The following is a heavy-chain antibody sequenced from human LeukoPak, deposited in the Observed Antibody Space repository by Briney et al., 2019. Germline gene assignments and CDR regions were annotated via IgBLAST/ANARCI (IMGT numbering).Heavy chain of an antibody. D-gene: IGHD3-16*01. CDR2: IYYSGST. V-gene: IGHV4-59*01. Sequence: KPSETLSLTCTVSGGSISSYYWSWIRQPPGKGLAWIGYIYYSGSTNYNPSLKSRVTISVDTSKNQFSLKLSSVTAADTAVYYCARDPARGLYYYGMDVWGQGTTVTVSS. CDR1: GGSISSYY. CDR3: ARDPARGLYYYGMDV. J-gene: IGHJ6*02.